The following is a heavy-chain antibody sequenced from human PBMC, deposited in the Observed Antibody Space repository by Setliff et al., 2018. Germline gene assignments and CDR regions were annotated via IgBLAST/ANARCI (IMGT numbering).Heavy chain of an antibody. CDR2: INPDSGDT. CDR1: GNRFTDYN. Sequence: ASVKVSCKASGNRFTDYNLHWVRQAPGQGREWMGWINPDSGDTHSVQKFQGRVTMTRDTSITTAYMELSSLRSDDTAVYYCARVPQEALYYYDRGNHFDSWGQGTLVTVSS. V-gene: IGHV1-2*02. D-gene: IGHD3-22*01. CDR3: ARVPQEALYYYDRGNHFDS. J-gene: IGHJ4*02.